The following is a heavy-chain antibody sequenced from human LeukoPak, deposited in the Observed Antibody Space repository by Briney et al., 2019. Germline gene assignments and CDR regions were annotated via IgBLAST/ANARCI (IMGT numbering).Heavy chain of an antibody. V-gene: IGHV3-30*18. D-gene: IGHD5-18*01. CDR3: AKDFAAMVTPYFDY. CDR2: ISYDGSNK. CDR1: GFTFSSYG. J-gene: IGHJ4*02. Sequence: GGSLRLSCAASGFTFSSYGMHWVRQAPGKGLEWVAVISYDGSNKYYADSVNGRFTISRDNSKNTLYLQMNSLRAEDTAVYYCAKDFAAMVTPYFDYWGQGTLVTVSS.